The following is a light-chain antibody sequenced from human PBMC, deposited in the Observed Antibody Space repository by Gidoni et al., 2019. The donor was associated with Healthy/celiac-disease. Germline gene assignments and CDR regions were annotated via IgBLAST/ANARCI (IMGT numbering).Light chain of an antibody. V-gene: IGLV1-40*01. CDR1: SSNIGAGYD. J-gene: IGLJ2*01. CDR2: GNS. CDR3: QSYDSSLSGSV. Sequence: QSVLTQPPSVSGAPGQRVTISCTGISSNIGAGYDVHWYQQLPGTAPKLLIYGNSNRPSGVPDRFSGSKSVTSASLAITGLQAEDEADYYCQSYDSSLSGSVFGGGTKLTVL.